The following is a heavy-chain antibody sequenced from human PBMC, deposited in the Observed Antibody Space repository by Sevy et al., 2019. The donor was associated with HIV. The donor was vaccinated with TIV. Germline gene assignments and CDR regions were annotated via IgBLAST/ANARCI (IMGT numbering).Heavy chain of an antibody. V-gene: IGHV1-18*01. J-gene: IGHJ5*02. CDR1: GYTFTTFG. Sequence: ASVKVSCKPSGYTFTTFGINWVRQAPGQGLEWMAWINIYNGNTIYAQNLQGRVTLTRDTSTITAYMELRSLTSDDTAVYYCARMRNLGEPSDPWGQGALVTVSS. CDR2: INIYNGNT. D-gene: IGHD3-16*01. CDR3: ARMRNLGEPSDP.